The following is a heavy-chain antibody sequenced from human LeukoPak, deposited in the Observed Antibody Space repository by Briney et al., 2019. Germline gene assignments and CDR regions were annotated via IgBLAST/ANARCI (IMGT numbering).Heavy chain of an antibody. J-gene: IGHJ4*02. CDR2: ISSSSSYI. CDR3: ASLGGMNGYDPRFDY. V-gene: IGHV3-21*01. CDR1: GFTFSSYS. Sequence: GGSLRLSYAASGFTFSSYSMNWVRQAPGKGLEWVSSISSSSSYIYYADSVKGRFTISRDNAKNSLYLQMNSLRAEDTAVYYCASLGGMNGYDPRFDYWGQGTLVTVSS. D-gene: IGHD5-12*01.